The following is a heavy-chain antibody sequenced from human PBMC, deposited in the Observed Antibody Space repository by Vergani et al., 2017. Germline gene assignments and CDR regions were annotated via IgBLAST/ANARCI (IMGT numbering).Heavy chain of an antibody. CDR2: INHSGST. CDR3: ATFRQKFRYSGYDSHYFDY. J-gene: IGHJ4*02. Sequence: QVQLQQWGAGLLKPSETLSLTCAVYGGSFSGYYWSWIRQPPEKGLEWIGEINHSGSTNYNPSLKSRVTISVDTSKNQFSLKLSSVTAADTAVYYCATFRQKFRYSGYDSHYFDYWGQGTLVTVSS. D-gene: IGHD5-12*01. CDR1: GGSFSGYY. V-gene: IGHV4-34*01.